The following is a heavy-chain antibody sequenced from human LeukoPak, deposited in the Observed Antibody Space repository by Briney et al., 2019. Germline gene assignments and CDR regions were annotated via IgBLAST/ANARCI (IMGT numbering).Heavy chain of an antibody. Sequence: GGSLRLSCAASGFTFDDYAIHWVRRAPGRGLEWVSLISGDGTSTYYADSVQGRFTISRGNSKSSLYLQMSSLRTEDTALYYCAKNIAVAGTGGYFDYWGQGTLVTVSS. V-gene: IGHV3-43*02. CDR1: GFTFDDYA. J-gene: IGHJ4*02. D-gene: IGHD6-19*01. CDR2: ISGDGTST. CDR3: AKNIAVAGTGGYFDY.